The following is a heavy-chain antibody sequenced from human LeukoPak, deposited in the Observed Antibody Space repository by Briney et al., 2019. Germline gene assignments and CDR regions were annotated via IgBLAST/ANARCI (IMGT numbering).Heavy chain of an antibody. CDR1: GFTFSSYS. CDR2: ISSSSSYI. J-gene: IGHJ3*02. Sequence: GGSLRLSCAASGFTFSSYSMNWVRQAPGKGLEWVSSISSSSSYIYYADSVKGRFTVSRDNAKNSLYLQMNSLRAEDTAVYYCARGDYDSSGYSGAFDIWGQGTMVTVSS. V-gene: IGHV3-21*01. CDR3: ARGDYDSSGYSGAFDI. D-gene: IGHD3-22*01.